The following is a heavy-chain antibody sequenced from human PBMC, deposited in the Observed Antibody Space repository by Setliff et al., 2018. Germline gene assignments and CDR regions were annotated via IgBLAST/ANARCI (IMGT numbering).Heavy chain of an antibody. CDR2: IKEDGSQR. D-gene: IGHD3-16*01. J-gene: IGHJ4*02. CDR1: GFTFSNAW. CDR3: ARVGWELIRYFDY. V-gene: IGHV3-7*01. Sequence: GGSLRLSCAASGFTFSNAWMSWVRQAPGKGLEWVANIKEDGSQRNYVDSVKGRFTISRDNAKNSLYLQMNSLRAEDTAVYYCARVGWELIRYFDYWGQGTLVTVSS.